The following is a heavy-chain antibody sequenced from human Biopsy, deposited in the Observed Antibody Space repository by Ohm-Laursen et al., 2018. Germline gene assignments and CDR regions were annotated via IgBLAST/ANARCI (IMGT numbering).Heavy chain of an antibody. D-gene: IGHD3-10*01. CDR2: ISGYNGNT. CDR3: ARDRHHAAGSYAGMDV. J-gene: IGHJ6*02. CDR1: GYMFYSYG. V-gene: IGHV1-18*01. Sequence: ASVKVSCKASGYMFYSYGVSWVRLAPGQGPEWMGWISGYNGNTNYPQSLQGRVTLTTDASSSTAYMELTGLRSDDTAVYYCARDRHHAAGSYAGMDVWGQGTTVTVSS.